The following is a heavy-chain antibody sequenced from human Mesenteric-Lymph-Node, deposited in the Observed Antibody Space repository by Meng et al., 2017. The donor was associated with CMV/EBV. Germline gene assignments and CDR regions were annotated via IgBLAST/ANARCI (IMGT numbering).Heavy chain of an antibody. CDR1: GFTFNNFP. D-gene: IGHD3-3*01. CDR3: ARDPGVDF. Sequence: GESLKISCVASGFTFNNFPIHWVRQAPGKGLEWVAVISYDATNQHYAESVKGRFTISRDNSKSTLYLQMNSLRAEDTAVYYCARDPGVDFWGQRTLVTVSS. CDR2: ISYDATNQ. V-gene: IGHV3-30*04. J-gene: IGHJ4*02.